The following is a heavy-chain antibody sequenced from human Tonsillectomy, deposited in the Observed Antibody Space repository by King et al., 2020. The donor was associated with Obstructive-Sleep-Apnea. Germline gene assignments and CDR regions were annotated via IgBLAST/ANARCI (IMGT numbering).Heavy chain of an antibody. V-gene: IGHV3-30*02. CDR3: AKDGIPYYYGNGYDFEY. CDR1: GFTFSSFG. J-gene: IGHJ4*02. Sequence: VQLVESGGGVVQPGGSLRLSCAASGFTFSSFGMHWVRPTPGKGLEWVAFIRSDGSYDFCADSVKGRFTISRENSKNMLYLQMNSLRVEDTAVYYCAKDGIPYYYGNGYDFEYWGQGTLVTVSS. D-gene: IGHD3-10*01. CDR2: IRSDGSYD.